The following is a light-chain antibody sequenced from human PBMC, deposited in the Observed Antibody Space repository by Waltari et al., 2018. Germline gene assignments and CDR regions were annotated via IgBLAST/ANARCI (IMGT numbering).Light chain of an antibody. Sequence: DIQMAQSPSTLAASVGDRVTITCRASQSISDWLAWYQQKPGQAPKLLIYKASNLIDGVPSRFSGSGAWTEFTLTIDSLQPDDFATYFCQQYSGYPPWTFGQGTQVEIK. V-gene: IGKV1-5*03. CDR3: QQYSGYPPWT. CDR1: QSISDW. J-gene: IGKJ1*01. CDR2: KAS.